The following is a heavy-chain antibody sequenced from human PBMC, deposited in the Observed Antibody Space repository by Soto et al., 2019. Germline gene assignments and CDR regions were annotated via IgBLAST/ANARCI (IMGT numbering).Heavy chain of an antibody. CDR2: ISWNSGSI. Sequence: DVQLVESGGGLVQPGRSLRLSCAASGFTFDDYAMHWVRQAPGKGLEWVSGISWNSGSIGYADSVKGRFTISRDNAKNSLYLQMNSLRAEDTALYYCAKDPGSQTYYYYMDVWGKGTTVTVSS. CDR1: GFTFDDYA. J-gene: IGHJ6*03. CDR3: AKDPGSQTYYYYMDV. V-gene: IGHV3-9*01.